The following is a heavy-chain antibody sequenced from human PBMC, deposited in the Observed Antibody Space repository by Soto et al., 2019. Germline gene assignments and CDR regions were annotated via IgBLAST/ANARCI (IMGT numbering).Heavy chain of an antibody. CDR1: YGSISVSNVF. D-gene: IGHD4-4*01. V-gene: IGHV4-39*01. CDR3: ARTTGRHLDF. Sequence: QLQLQESGPGLVKPWETLSLTCTVSYGSISVSNVFWGWVRQPPGKGLEWIGNIDSSGNAYFNPSLGTRVTFPVDTSKNQFSLTLYSVTAADTAVYYCARTTGRHLDFWGQGILVTVSS. CDR2: IDSSGNA. J-gene: IGHJ4*02.